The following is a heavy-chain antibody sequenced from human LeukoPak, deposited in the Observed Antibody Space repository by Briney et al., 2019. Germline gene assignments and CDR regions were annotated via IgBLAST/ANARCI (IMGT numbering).Heavy chain of an antibody. CDR3: ASTVLLWFGEFSWFDP. V-gene: IGHV4-39*01. D-gene: IGHD3-10*01. Sequence: SETLSLTCSVSGVSISSGSNYWGWIRQPPGKTLEWIGSIYSRGNTYYNPSLKSRVTISVDTSKNQFSLKLSSVTAADTAVYYCASTVLLWFGEFSWFDPWGQGTLVTVSS. J-gene: IGHJ5*02. CDR1: GVSISSGSNY. CDR2: IYSRGNT.